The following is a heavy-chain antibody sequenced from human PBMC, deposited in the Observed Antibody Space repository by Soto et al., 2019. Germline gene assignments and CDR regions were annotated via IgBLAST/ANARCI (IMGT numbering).Heavy chain of an antibody. CDR1: GGSFSGYY. J-gene: IGHJ6*03. V-gene: IGHV4-34*01. CDR3: ARVGHVKPSPHSSGWYDRYYYYMDV. D-gene: IGHD6-19*01. CDR2: IYYSGST. Sequence: SETLSLTCAVYGGSFSGYYWSWIRQPPGKGLEWIGEIYYSGSTNYNPSLKSRVTISVDTSKNQFSLKLSSVTAADTAVYYCARVGHVKPSPHSSGWYDRYYYYMDVWGKGTTVTVSS.